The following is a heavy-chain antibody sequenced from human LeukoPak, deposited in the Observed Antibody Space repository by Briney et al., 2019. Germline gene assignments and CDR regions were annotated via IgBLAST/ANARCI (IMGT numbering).Heavy chain of an antibody. Sequence: ASVKVSCKVSGYTLTELSMHWVRQARGKGLEWMGGFDPEDGETIYAQKFQGRVTMTEDTSTDTAYMELSSLRSEDTAVYYCATDKDYGDYFDYWGPGTLVTVSS. CDR2: FDPEDGET. CDR1: GYTLTELS. J-gene: IGHJ4*02. CDR3: ATDKDYGDYFDY. V-gene: IGHV1-24*01. D-gene: IGHD4-17*01.